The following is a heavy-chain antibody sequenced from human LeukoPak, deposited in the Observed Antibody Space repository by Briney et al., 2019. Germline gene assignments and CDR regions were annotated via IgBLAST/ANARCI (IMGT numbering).Heavy chain of an antibody. D-gene: IGHD6-13*01. CDR1: GYFISSGYY. Sequence: SETLSLTCTVSGYFISSGYYWSWIRQPAGKGLEWIGRIYTSGSTNYNPSLKSRVTMSVDTSKNQFSLNLKSVTPEDTAVYYCARNLIPEQLVLNFWGQGTLVTVSS. V-gene: IGHV4-4*07. CDR3: ARNLIPEQLVLNF. J-gene: IGHJ4*02. CDR2: IYTSGST.